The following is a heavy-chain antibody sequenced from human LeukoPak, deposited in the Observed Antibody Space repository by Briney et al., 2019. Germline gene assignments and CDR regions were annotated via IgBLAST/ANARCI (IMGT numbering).Heavy chain of an antibody. CDR3: ARAQWLVRGFDY. Sequence: SETLSLTCAVYGGSFSHYYWSWIRQPPGKGLEWIGEINHSGNTNYNPSLKSRVTISVDTSKNQFSLKLSSVTAADTAVYYCARAQWLVRGFDYWGQGTLVTVSS. V-gene: IGHV4-34*01. J-gene: IGHJ4*02. CDR2: INHSGNT. D-gene: IGHD6-19*01. CDR1: GGSFSHYY.